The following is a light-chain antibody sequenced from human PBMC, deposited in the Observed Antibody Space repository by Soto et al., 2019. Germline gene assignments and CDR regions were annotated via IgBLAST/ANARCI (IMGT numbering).Light chain of an antibody. J-gene: IGLJ1*01. CDR3: QSYDSRLSGYV. CDR1: SSNIGAGYD. V-gene: IGLV1-40*01. CDR2: GNS. Sequence: QSVLTQPPSVSGAPGQRVTISCTGSSSNIGAGYDVHWYQQLPGTAPKLLIYGNSNRPSGVPDRFSGSKSGTSASLAITGLQAEHEADYCCQSYDSRLSGYVFGTGTKLTVL.